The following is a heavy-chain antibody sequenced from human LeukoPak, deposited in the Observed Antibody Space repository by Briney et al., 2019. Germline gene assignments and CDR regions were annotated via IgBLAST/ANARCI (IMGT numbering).Heavy chain of an antibody. J-gene: IGHJ3*02. CDR2: IIPIFGTA. D-gene: IGHD3-3*01. V-gene: IGHV1-69*05. Sequence: SVKVSCKASGGTFSSYAISWVRQAPGQGLEWMGRIIPIFGTANYAQKFQGGVTITTDESTSTAYMELSSLRSEDTAVYYCAREFGSGGDFWSGYYRSSFAFDIWGQGTMVTVSS. CDR3: AREFGSGGDFWSGYYRSSFAFDI. CDR1: GGTFSSYA.